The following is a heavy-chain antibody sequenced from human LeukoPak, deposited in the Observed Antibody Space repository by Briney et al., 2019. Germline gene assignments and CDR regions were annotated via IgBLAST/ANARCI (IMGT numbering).Heavy chain of an antibody. CDR2: ISSSSSSI. CDR1: GFTFSSYS. V-gene: IGHV3-21*01. J-gene: IGHJ4*02. CDR3: ARVGLRHHRPFQLLPHFDY. D-gene: IGHD2-2*01. Sequence: GGSLRLSCAASGFTFSSYSMHWVRQAPGKGLEWVSSISSSSSSIYYADSVKGRFTISRDNAKNSLYLQMSSLRAADTAVFYCARVGLRHHRPFQLLPHFDYWGQGTLVTVSS.